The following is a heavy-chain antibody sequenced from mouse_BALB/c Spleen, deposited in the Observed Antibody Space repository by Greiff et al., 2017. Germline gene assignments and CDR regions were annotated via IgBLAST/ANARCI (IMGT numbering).Heavy chain of an antibody. V-gene: IGHV10-1*02. CDR2: IRSKSNNYAT. CDR3: VRRKSYDYSFAY. D-gene: IGHD2-4*01. CDR1: GFTFNTYA. J-gene: IGHJ3*01. Sequence: EVQGVESGGGLVQPKGSLKLSCAASGFTFNTYAMNWVRQAPGKGLEWVARIRSKSNNYATYYADSVKDRFTISRDDSQSMLYLQMNNLKTEDTAMYYCVRRKSYDYSFAYWGQGTLVTVSA.